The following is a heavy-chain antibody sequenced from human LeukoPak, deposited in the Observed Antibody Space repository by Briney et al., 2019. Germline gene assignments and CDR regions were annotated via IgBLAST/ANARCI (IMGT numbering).Heavy chain of an antibody. Sequence: GASVKVSCKASGGTFSSYAISWVRQAPGQRLEWMVRIIPILGIANYAQKFQGRVTITADKSTSTAYMELSSLRSEDTAVYYCARSPMTTVTTNYYYGMDVWGQGTTVTVSS. V-gene: IGHV1-69*04. CDR2: IIPILGIA. J-gene: IGHJ6*02. CDR1: GGTFSSYA. CDR3: ARSPMTTVTTNYYYGMDV. D-gene: IGHD4-17*01.